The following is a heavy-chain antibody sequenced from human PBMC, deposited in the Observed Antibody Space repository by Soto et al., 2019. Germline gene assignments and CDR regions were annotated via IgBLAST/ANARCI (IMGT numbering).Heavy chain of an antibody. J-gene: IGHJ4*02. Sequence: GESLKISCKGSGYSFTNYWISWVRQMPGKGLEWMGRIDPSDSYTNYSPSFQGHVTISADKSISTAYLQWSSLKASDTAMYYCARHPSYGSGSYYNDYWGQGTLVTVSS. CDR2: IDPSDSYT. CDR1: GYSFTNYW. V-gene: IGHV5-10-1*01. D-gene: IGHD3-10*01. CDR3: ARHPSYGSGSYYNDY.